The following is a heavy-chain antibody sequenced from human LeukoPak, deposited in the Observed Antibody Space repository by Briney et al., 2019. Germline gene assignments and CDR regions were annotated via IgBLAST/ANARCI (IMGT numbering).Heavy chain of an antibody. D-gene: IGHD1-1*01. CDR3: AKGAMEDDYYYYGMDV. Sequence: GGSLRLSCVASGFTFSISAMNWVRQAPGKGLERVSTISGSGGTTDYADSVKGRFTISRDNSKNTLYLQMNSLRAEDTAIYYCAKGAMEDDYYYYGMDVWGQGTTVTVSS. V-gene: IGHV3-23*01. CDR1: GFTFSISA. J-gene: IGHJ6*02. CDR2: ISGSGGTT.